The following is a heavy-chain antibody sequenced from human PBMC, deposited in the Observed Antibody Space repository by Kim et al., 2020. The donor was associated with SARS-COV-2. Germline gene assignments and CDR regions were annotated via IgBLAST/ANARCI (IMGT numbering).Heavy chain of an antibody. Sequence: SETLSLTCTVSGGSISSYYWSWIRQPPGKGLEWIGFVYYTGSTNYNPSLKSRVTISVDTSKNQFSLKLSSVTTADTAIDYCARDWGTAAQWYFDLWGRGT. V-gene: IGHV4-59*01. CDR2: VYYTGST. D-gene: IGHD3-16*01. CDR1: GGSISSYY. J-gene: IGHJ2*01. CDR3: ARDWGTAAQWYFDL.